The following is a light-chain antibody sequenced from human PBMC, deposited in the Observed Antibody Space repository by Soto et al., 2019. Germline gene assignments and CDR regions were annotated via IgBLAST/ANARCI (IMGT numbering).Light chain of an antibody. Sequence: ETVLTQSPGTVSLSPGERATLSCTTSQAVNNVYLAWYQQKPGQAPRLLIYGVFNRATGIPDRFSGSGSGTYFTLTISGLEPEDSAIYYCQHYEGSPRTFGQGTNVEI. CDR2: GVF. CDR3: QHYEGSPRT. J-gene: IGKJ2*01. CDR1: QAVNNVY. V-gene: IGKV3-20*01.